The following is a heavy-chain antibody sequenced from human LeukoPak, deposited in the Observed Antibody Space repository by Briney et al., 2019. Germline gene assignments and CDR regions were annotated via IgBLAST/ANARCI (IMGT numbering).Heavy chain of an antibody. D-gene: IGHD3-16*01. CDR2: INPNSGGT. V-gene: IGHV1-2*02. CDR1: GYTFTGYY. Sequence: ASVKVSCKASGYTFTGYYMHWVRQAPGQGLEWMGWINPNSGGTNYAQKFQGRVTMTRDTSISTAYMELSRLRSDDTAVYYCARGRWVGVWGSFQEWGQGTLVTVSS. CDR3: ARGRWVGVWGSFQE. J-gene: IGHJ4*02.